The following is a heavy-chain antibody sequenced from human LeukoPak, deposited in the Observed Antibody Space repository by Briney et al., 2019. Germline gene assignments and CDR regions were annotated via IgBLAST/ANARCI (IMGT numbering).Heavy chain of an antibody. Sequence: SETLSLTCTVSGYSISSGYYWGWIRQPPGKGLEWIGSIYHSGSTYYNPSLKSRVTISVDTSKNQFSLKLSSVTAADTAVYYCARLTRVANAFDIWGQGTMVTVSS. CDR2: IYHSGST. CDR1: GYSISSGYY. D-gene: IGHD5-12*01. J-gene: IGHJ3*02. V-gene: IGHV4-38-2*02. CDR3: ARLTRVANAFDI.